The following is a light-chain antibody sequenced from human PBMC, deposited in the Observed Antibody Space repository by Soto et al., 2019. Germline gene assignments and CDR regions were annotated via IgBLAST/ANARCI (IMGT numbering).Light chain of an antibody. Sequence: ETVLTQSPVTLSLSPGEGATLSCRASQSVSSNLAWYQQKPGQAPRLLIYGASTRATGIPARFSGSGSGTEFTLTINNLQSEDFAVYYCQQYNNWPPPITFGQGTRLEIK. CDR2: GAS. V-gene: IGKV3-15*01. CDR3: QQYNNWPPPIT. J-gene: IGKJ5*01. CDR1: QSVSSN.